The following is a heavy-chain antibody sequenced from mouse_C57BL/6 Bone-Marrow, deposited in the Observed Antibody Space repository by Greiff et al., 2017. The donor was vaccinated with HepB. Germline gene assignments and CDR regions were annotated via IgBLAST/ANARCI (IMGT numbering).Heavy chain of an antibody. D-gene: IGHD1-1*01. V-gene: IGHV1-76*01. Sequence: QVQLKQSGAELVRPGASVKLSCKASGYTFTDYYINWVKQRPGQGLEWIARIYPGSGNTYYNEKFKGKATLTAEKSSSTAYMQLSSLTSEDSAVYFCARWGVLRPSGFDYWGQGTTLTVSS. J-gene: IGHJ2*01. CDR2: IYPGSGNT. CDR1: GYTFTDYY. CDR3: ARWGVLRPSGFDY.